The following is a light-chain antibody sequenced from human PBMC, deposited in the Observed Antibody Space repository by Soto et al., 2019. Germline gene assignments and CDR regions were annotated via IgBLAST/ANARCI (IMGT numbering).Light chain of an antibody. CDR1: QSVGPN. Sequence: EIVLTQSPDNLSVSPGEIATLSCRASQSVGPNLVWYQQKFGQAPRIIIYGVSTRATGVPARFSGSGSGTELNLTISSLQPDDFATYYCQHYNSYSEAFGQGTKVDIK. J-gene: IGKJ1*01. CDR2: GVS. V-gene: IGKV3-15*01. CDR3: QHYNSYSEA.